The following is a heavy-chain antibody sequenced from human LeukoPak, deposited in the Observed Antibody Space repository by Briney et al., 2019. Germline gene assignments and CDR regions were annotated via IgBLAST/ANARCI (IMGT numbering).Heavy chain of an antibody. D-gene: IGHD6-6*01. CDR1: GITFTNYW. CDR3: ASSSYSSSSA. Sequence: GGSLRLSCAASGITFTNYWMIWVRQAPGKGLEWVANIKEDGSQKYYVGSVEGRFTISRDNAKNSVFLQMNSLRAEDTAVYYCASSSYSSSSAWGQGTLVTVSS. CDR2: IKEDGSQK. J-gene: IGHJ5*02. V-gene: IGHV3-7*01.